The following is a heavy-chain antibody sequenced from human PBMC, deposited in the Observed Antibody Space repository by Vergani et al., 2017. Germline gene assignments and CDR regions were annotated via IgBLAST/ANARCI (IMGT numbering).Heavy chain of an antibody. V-gene: IGHV3-23*04. CDR1: GFTFDDYG. D-gene: IGHD6-6*01. J-gene: IGHJ4*02. CDR3: AKDLFSSSSFFFDY. Sequence: EVQLVESGGGVVRPGGSLRLSCAASGFTFDDYGMSWVRQAPGKGLEWVSGISGSGGSTYYADSVKGRFTISRDNSKNTLYLQMNSLRAEDTAVYYCAKDLFSSSSFFFDYWGQGTLVTVSS. CDR2: ISGSGGST.